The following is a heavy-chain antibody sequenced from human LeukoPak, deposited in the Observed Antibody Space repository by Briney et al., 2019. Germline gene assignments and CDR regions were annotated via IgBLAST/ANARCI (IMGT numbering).Heavy chain of an antibody. Sequence: GSLRLSCAASGFSFSSYSMNWVRQAPGKGLEWIGSIYYSGSTNYNPSLKSRVTISVDTSKNQFSLKLSSVTAADTAVYFCARGRVGGNYWGQGTLVTVSS. CDR2: IYYSGST. D-gene: IGHD5-24*01. J-gene: IGHJ4*02. CDR3: ARGRVGGNY. CDR1: GFSFSSYS. V-gene: IGHV4-59*01.